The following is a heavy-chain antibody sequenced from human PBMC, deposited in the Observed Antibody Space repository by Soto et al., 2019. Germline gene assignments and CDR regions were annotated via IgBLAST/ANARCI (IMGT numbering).Heavy chain of an antibody. CDR2: ISWNSGNI. J-gene: IGHJ4*02. D-gene: IGHD4-17*01. CDR3: ARDVDADFRTDFDY. V-gene: IGHV3-9*01. Sequence: PGGSLRLSCAASGFTFDDYAMYWVRQVLGKGLEWVSSISWNSGNIGYADSVKGRFTTSRDNAENSLYLQMNSLRPEDTALYYCARDVDADFRTDFDYWGRGTLVTVSS. CDR1: GFTFDDYA.